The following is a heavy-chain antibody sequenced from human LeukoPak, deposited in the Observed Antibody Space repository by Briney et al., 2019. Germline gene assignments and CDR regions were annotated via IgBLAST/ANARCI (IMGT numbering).Heavy chain of an antibody. CDR3: AKSPVGYCSGGSCYPNYFQH. J-gene: IGHJ1*01. V-gene: IGHV3-23*01. D-gene: IGHD2-15*01. Sequence: PGGSLRLSCAASGFTFSSYAMSWVRQAPGKGLEWVSAISGSGGSTYYADSVKGRFTISRDNSKNTLYLQMNSLRAEDTAVYYCAKSPVGYCSGGSCYPNYFQHWGQGTLVTVSS. CDR1: GFTFSSYA. CDR2: ISGSGGST.